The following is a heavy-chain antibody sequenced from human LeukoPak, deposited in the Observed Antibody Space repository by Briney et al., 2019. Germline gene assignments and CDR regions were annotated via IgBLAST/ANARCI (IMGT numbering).Heavy chain of an antibody. D-gene: IGHD5-18*01. CDR1: GYTFTGYY. CDR2: INPSGGST. CDR3: AREAGTAMAPFDY. J-gene: IGHJ4*02. V-gene: IGHV1-46*01. Sequence: ASVKVSCKASGYTFTGYYMHWVRQAPGQGLEWMGIINPSGGSTSYAQKFQGRVTMTRDTSTSTVYMELSSLRSEDTAVYYCAREAGTAMAPFDYWGQGTLVTVS.